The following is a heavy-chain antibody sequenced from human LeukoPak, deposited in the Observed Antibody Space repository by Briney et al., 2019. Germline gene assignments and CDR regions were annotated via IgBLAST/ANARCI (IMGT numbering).Heavy chain of an antibody. Sequence: PSETLSLTCTVSGGSISSDYWSWIRQSPGKGLEWIGYIYYSRTTSYNPSLKSRVTISLDTSKNQFSLKLSSVTAADTAVYYCARDSGVAVAVYSFDYWGQGTLVTVSS. CDR3: ARDSGVAVAVYSFDY. J-gene: IGHJ4*02. CDR1: GGSISSDY. D-gene: IGHD6-19*01. CDR2: IYYSRTT. V-gene: IGHV4-59*01.